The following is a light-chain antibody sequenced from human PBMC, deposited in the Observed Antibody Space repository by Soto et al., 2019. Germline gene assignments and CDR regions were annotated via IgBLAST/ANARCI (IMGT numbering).Light chain of an antibody. CDR2: GTS. CDR1: PRIRHN. Sequence: QVTKSSASVFACVVEEGTITFRPSPRIRHNLGWYPQKPAKAPKPLIYGTSNLQYRAPSKFSGRGSGTESTLTLTSLQPEDFATYYSHQHETHPQTFSQGTKVDIK. CDR3: HQHETHPQT. J-gene: IGKJ1*01. V-gene: IGKV1-17*01.